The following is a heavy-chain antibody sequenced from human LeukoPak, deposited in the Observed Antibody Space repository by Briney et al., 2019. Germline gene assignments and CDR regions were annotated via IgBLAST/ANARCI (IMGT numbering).Heavy chain of an antibody. V-gene: IGHV3-48*01. CDR2: ISSRSSTI. CDR1: GFTFSSYS. Sequence: GGSLRLSCAASGFTFSSYSMNWVRQAPGKGLEWVSYISSRSSTIYYADSVKGRFTISRDNVKNSLYLQMNSLRAEDTAVYYCARGRWFGEFDYWGQGTLVTVSS. CDR3: ARGRWFGEFDY. J-gene: IGHJ4*02. D-gene: IGHD3-10*01.